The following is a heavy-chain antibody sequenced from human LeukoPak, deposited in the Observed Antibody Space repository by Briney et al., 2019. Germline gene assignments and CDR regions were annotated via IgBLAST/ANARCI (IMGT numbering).Heavy chain of an antibody. CDR2: INPNSGGT. CDR3: ARVNCSSTSCYLPDY. D-gene: IGHD2-2*01. V-gene: IGHV1-2*02. J-gene: IGHJ4*02. CDR1: GYTFTGYY. Sequence: ASVKVSCKASGYTFTGYYMHWVRQAPGQGLEWMGWINPNSGGTNYAQKFQGRVTMTRNTSISTAYMELSSLRSEDTAVYYCARVNCSSTSCYLPDYWGQGTLVTVSS.